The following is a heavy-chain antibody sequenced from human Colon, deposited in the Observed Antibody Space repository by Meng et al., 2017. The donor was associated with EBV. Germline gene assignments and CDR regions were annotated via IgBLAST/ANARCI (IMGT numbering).Heavy chain of an antibody. V-gene: IGHV4-30-4*01. D-gene: IGHD4-17*01. Sequence: ESGPGLRQPSQTLLLTCTVSVGSISSGDYYWSWIRQPPGKGLEWIGYIYYSGSTYSNASLKSRVTISIDRSKNQFSLKLSSVTAADTAVYYCARDRKHYGERGWFDPWGQGTLVTVSS. J-gene: IGHJ5*02. CDR1: VGSISSGDYY. CDR2: IYYSGST. CDR3: ARDRKHYGERGWFDP.